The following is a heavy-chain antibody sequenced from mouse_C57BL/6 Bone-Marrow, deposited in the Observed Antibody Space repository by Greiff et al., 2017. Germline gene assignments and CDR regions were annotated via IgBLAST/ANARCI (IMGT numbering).Heavy chain of an antibody. CDR2: IYPGDGDT. D-gene: IGHD1-1*01. V-gene: IGHV1-82*01. Sequence: VQLQQSGPELVKPGASVKISCKASGYAFSSSWMNWVKQRPGKGLEWIGRIYPGDGDTNYNGKFKGKATLTADKSSSTAYMQLSSLTSEDSAVYFCATYYYGSSYGYWGQSTTLTGSS. CDR3: ATYYYGSSYGY. J-gene: IGHJ2*01. CDR1: GYAFSSSW.